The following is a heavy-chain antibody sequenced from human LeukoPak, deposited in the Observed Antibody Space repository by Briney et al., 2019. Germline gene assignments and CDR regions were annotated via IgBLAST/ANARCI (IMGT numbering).Heavy chain of an antibody. V-gene: IGHV1-18*04. Sequence: RASVKVSCKASGYTFTSYGISWVRQAPGQGLEWMGWISAYNGNINYAQKLQGRVTMTTDTSTSTAYMELRSLRSDDTAVYYCARDLKRYCSSTSCSPPFDPWGQGTLVTVSS. D-gene: IGHD2-2*01. J-gene: IGHJ5*02. CDR1: GYTFTSYG. CDR2: ISAYNGNI. CDR3: ARDLKRYCSSTSCSPPFDP.